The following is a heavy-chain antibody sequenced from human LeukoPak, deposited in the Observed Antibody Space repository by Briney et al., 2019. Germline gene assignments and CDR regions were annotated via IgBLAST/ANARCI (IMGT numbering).Heavy chain of an antibody. CDR2: ISGSGGST. Sequence: GGSLRLSCAASGFTFSSYAMSWVRQAPGKGLEWVSAISGSGGSTYYADSVKGRFTISRDNPKNTLYLQMNGLRAEDTAVYYCAKESGSYDAFDIWGQGTMVTVSS. CDR1: GFTFSSYA. CDR3: AKESGSYDAFDI. V-gene: IGHV3-23*01. J-gene: IGHJ3*02. D-gene: IGHD1-26*01.